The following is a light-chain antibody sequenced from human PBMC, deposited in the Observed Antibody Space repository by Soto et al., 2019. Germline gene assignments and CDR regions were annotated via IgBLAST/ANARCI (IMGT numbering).Light chain of an antibody. CDR2: ETS. CDR3: LQHNSYPYT. CDR1: QDISRF. Sequence: DVQMTQSPSAMSASVGDRVTITCRATQDISRFVAWFQQKPGKDPERLIYETSTLQPGVPSRFSGSGSGTEFTLAISGLQPEDVATYYCLQHNSYPYTFGQGTKLEIK. V-gene: IGKV1-17*03. J-gene: IGKJ2*01.